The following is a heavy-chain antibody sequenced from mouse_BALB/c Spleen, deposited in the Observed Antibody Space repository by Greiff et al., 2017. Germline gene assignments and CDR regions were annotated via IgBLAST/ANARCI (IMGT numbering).Heavy chain of an antibody. V-gene: IGHV5-6*02. CDR1: GFTFSSYG. J-gene: IGHJ1*01. Sequence: DVMLVESGGDLVKPGGSLKLSCAASGFTFSSYGMSWVRQTPDKRLEWVATISSGGSYTYYPDSVKGRFTISRDNAKNTLYLQMSSLKSEDTAMYYCARHPGNYSFYWYFDVWGAGTTVTVSS. CDR2: ISSGGSYT. D-gene: IGHD2-1*01. CDR3: ARHPGNYSFYWYFDV.